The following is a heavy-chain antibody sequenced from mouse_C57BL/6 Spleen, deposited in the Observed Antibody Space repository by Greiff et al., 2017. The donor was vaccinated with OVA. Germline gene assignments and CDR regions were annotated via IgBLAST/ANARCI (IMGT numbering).Heavy chain of an antibody. V-gene: IGHV1-26*01. D-gene: IGHD2-12*01. Sequence: EVQLQQSGPELVKPGASVKISCKASGYTFTDYYMNWVKQSHGKSLEWIGDINPNNGGTSYNQKFKGKATLTVDKSSSTAYMELRSLTSEDSAVYYCAREELCPLAYWGQGTLVTVSA. CDR2: INPNNGGT. CDR3: AREELCPLAY. CDR1: GYTFTDYY. J-gene: IGHJ3*01.